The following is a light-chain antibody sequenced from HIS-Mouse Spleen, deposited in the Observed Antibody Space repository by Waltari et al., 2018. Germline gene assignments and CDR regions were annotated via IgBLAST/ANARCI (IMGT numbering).Light chain of an antibody. CDR3: CSYAGSSTWV. CDR1: SSDVGSYNL. Sequence: QSALTQPASVSGSPGQSITISCTGTSSDVGSYNLVSWYQQHPGKAPKLMIYEGSKRRSGVSNRFSGSKSGNTASLTSSGLQAEDEADDYCCSYAGSSTWVFGGGTKLTVL. CDR2: EGS. J-gene: IGLJ3*02. V-gene: IGLV2-23*01.